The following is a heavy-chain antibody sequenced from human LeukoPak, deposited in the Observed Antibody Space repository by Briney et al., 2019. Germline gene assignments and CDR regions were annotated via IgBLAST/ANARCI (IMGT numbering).Heavy chain of an antibody. V-gene: IGHV5-51*01. CDR2: IHPGDSET. CDR1: GYSFISYW. J-gene: IGHJ4*02. D-gene: IGHD6-13*01. CDR3: ARRAQLDYYFDY. Sequence: GESLKISCKGSGYSFISYWIGWVRQMPGKGLEWMGIIHPGDSETRYSPSFQGQVTISADKSIATAYLQWSSLKASDTAIYYCARRAQLDYYFDYWGQGTLVTVSS.